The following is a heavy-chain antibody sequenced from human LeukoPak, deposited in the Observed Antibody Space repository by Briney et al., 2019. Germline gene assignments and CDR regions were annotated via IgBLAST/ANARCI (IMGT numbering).Heavy chain of an antibody. D-gene: IGHD3-16*01. V-gene: IGHV3-33*01. CDR3: ARGGTDHDAFDI. Sequence: GRSLRLSCAASGFTFSSYGMHWVRQAPGKGLEWVAVIWYDGSNKYYAVSVKGRFTISRDNSKNTLYLQMNSLRAEDTAVYYCARGGTDHDAFDIWGQGTMVTVSS. CDR1: GFTFSSYG. CDR2: IWYDGSNK. J-gene: IGHJ3*02.